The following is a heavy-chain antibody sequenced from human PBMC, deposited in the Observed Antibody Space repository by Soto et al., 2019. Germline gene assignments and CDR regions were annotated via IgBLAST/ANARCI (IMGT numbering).Heavy chain of an antibody. CDR3: ARDKITGLFDY. Sequence: QVQLQQWGAGLLKPSETLSLTCAVYGGSFSGYYWTWIRQPPGTGLEWIGEINHSGSTNYNPSLKLRVPIAVDTSKNQFSLKLPSVTAADTAVYYCARDKITGLFDYWGQGTLVTVSS. V-gene: IGHV4-34*01. CDR1: GGSFSGYY. J-gene: IGHJ4*02. CDR2: INHSGST. D-gene: IGHD2-8*02.